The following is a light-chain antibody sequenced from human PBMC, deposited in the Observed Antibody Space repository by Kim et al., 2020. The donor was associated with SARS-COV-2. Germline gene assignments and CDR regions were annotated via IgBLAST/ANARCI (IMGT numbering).Light chain of an antibody. CDR3: LLYYDGAQV. CDR1: TGAVTSVYF. Sequence: GGTVTLTCASNTGAVTSVYFPSWFQQKPGQPPRSLIYDTRNKHSWTPARFSGSLLGGKAALTLSGVQPEDEALYYCLLYYDGAQVFGGGTQLTVL. J-gene: IGLJ2*01. CDR2: DTR. V-gene: IGLV7-43*01.